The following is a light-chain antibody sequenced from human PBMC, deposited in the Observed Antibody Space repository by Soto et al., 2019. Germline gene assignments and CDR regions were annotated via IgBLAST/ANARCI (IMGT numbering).Light chain of an antibody. J-gene: IGLJ3*02. Sequence: QSALTQPASVSGSPGQSIKISCTGTNSDVGGYKYVSWYQQYPGQAPKVIIYEVTYRPSGVSARFSGSKSGTTASLTISDLQTEDEADYYCSSFTKSNTWVFGGGTQLTVL. V-gene: IGLV2-14*01. CDR2: EVT. CDR1: NSDVGGYKY. CDR3: SSFTKSNTWV.